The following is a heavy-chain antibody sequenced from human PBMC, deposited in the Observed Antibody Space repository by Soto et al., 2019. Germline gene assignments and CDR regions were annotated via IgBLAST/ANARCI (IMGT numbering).Heavy chain of an antibody. CDR3: AKDPRTAGKLFLRRFAP. V-gene: IGHV3-11*06. D-gene: IGHD3-3*01. J-gene: IGHJ5*02. CDR1: GFTFSDYY. CDR2: ISSSSSYT. Sequence: GSLRLSCAASGFTFSDYYMSWIRQAPGKGLEWVSYISSSSSYTNYADSVKGRFTISRDNAKNSLYLQMNSLRAEDTAAYYCAKDPRTAGKLFLRRFAPWRKGTLVTVSS.